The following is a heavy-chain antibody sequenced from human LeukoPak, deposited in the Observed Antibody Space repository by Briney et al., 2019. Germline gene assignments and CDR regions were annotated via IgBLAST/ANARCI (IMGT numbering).Heavy chain of an antibody. D-gene: IGHD4-11*01. CDR3: ASLPTNTVTHAY. J-gene: IGHJ4*02. Sequence: PSETLSLTCAVSGYSISSSYYWGWIRQPPGKGLEWIGTIYHSGSTHYNPSLKSRVTLTVDTPKNQFSLKLRSVTAADTAVYYCASLPTNTVTHAYWGQGTLLTVSS. CDR2: IYHSGST. CDR1: GYSISSSYY. V-gene: IGHV4-38-2*01.